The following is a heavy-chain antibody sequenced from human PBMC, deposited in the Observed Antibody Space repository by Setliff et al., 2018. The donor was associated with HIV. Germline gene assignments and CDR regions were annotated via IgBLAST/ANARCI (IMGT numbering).Heavy chain of an antibody. CDR1: GYTFTRYF. CDR3: ARGSRITVVAILTYSRFDY. Sequence: GASVKVSCKASGYTFTRYFMHCVRQAPGQGLEWLGMINPSGGSTWYAQKFQGRVTMTRDTSTSTVYMELSSLRSEDTAVYFCARGSRITVVAILTYSRFDYWGQGTLVTVSS. J-gene: IGHJ4*02. D-gene: IGHD2-15*01. V-gene: IGHV1-46*01. CDR2: INPSGGST.